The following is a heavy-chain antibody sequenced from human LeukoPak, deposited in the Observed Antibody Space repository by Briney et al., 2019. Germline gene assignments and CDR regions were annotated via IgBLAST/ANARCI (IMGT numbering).Heavy chain of an antibody. V-gene: IGHV1-2*02. D-gene: IGHD6-13*01. Sequence: ASVKVSCKASGYTFTGYYMHWVRQAPGQGLEWMGWINPNSGGTNYAEKFQGRVTMTRDTSISTAYMELSRLRSDDTAVYYCARGHSSSWQFDPWGQGTLVTVSS. CDR2: INPNSGGT. CDR1: GYTFTGYY. CDR3: ARGHSSSWQFDP. J-gene: IGHJ5*02.